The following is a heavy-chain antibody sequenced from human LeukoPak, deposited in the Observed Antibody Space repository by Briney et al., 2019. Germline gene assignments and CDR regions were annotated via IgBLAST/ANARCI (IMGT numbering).Heavy chain of an antibody. CDR3: ARDRGSGAFDI. D-gene: IGHD2-15*01. V-gene: IGHV3-11*01. J-gene: IGHJ3*02. CDR1: GFTVSDFY. Sequence: PGGSLRLSCAAPGFTVSDFYMNWIRQAPGKGLEWLTYISNRGTTTSYADSVKGRFTVSRDNANNSLSLQMNSLRAEDTAVYYCARDRGSGAFDIWGQGTKVSVSS. CDR2: ISNRGTTT.